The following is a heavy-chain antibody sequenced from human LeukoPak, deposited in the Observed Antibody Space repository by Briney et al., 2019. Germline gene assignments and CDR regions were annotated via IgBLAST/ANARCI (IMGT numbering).Heavy chain of an antibody. D-gene: IGHD5-18*01. CDR1: GYTFTGYY. CDR3: ARGAQLWGGEFDY. J-gene: IGHJ4*02. Sequence: EASVKVSCKASGYTFTGYYMHWVRQAPGQGLEWMGWINPNSGGTNYAQKFQGWVTMTRDTSISTAYMELRSLRSDDTAVYYCARGAQLWGGEFDYWGQGTLVTVSS. V-gene: IGHV1-2*04. CDR2: INPNSGGT.